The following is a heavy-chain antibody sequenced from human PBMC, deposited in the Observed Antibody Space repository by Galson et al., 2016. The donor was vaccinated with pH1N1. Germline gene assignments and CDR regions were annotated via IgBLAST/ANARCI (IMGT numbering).Heavy chain of an antibody. CDR3: AREDWSYGDTYYNGMDV. D-gene: IGHD1-26*01. J-gene: IGHJ6*02. CDR2: ISYNGHDE. Sequence: VRRTPGKGLEWVAFISYNGHDESYADSLKGRFTVSRDNSKNRLYLHMNSLRPDDTGLYYCAREDWSYGDTYYNGMDVWGQGTTVTVSS. V-gene: IGHV3-30*03.